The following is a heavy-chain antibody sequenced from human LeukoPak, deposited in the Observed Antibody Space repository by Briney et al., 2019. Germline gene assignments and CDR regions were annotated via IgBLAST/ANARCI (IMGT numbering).Heavy chain of an antibody. CDR2: ISYDGSNK. CDR3: ARGAPPYFDY. J-gene: IGHJ4*02. V-gene: IGHV3-30*14. CDR1: GFTFSSYA. Sequence: GRSLRLSCAASGFTFSSYAMHWVRQAPGKGLEWVAVISYDGSNKYYADSVKGRFTISRHNSKNTLYLQMNSLRAEDTAVYYCARGAPPYFDYWGQGTLVTVSS.